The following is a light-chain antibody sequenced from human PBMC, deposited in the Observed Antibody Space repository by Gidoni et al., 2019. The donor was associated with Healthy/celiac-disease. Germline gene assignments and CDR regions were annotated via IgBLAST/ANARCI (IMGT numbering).Light chain of an antibody. CDR3: QQYNNWPPCS. CDR2: GAS. Sequence: EIVMTQSPATLSVSPGERATLSCRASQSVSSNVAWYQQKPGQAPRLLIYGASTRATGIPARFSVSGSGTEFTLTISSLQSEDFAVYYCQQYNNWPPCSFGQGTKLEIK. V-gene: IGKV3-15*01. J-gene: IGKJ2*04. CDR1: QSVSSN.